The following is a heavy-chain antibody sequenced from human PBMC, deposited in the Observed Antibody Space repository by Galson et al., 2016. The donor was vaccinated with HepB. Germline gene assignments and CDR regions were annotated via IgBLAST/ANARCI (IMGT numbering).Heavy chain of an antibody. Sequence: ETLSLTCTVSGGSISNYYWSWIRQPPGKGLEWIGYIYYSGNTNYNPSLKSRVTISVATSKNQFSLKLSSVTAADTAVYYCARGDYDFWGVGSYYFDYWGQGALVTVSS. J-gene: IGHJ4*02. D-gene: IGHD3-3*01. CDR2: IYYSGNT. V-gene: IGHV4-59*01. CDR3: ARGDYDFWGVGSYYFDY. CDR1: GGSISNYY.